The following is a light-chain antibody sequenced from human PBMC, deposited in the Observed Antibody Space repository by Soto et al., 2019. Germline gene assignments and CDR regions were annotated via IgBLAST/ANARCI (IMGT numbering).Light chain of an antibody. CDR3: QQLHDYPIT. CDR2: AAS. V-gene: IGKV1-9*01. Sequence: ILLTQSPSSLSASVGDRVTITCRASQGIDSSFAWYQQKPGKAPKLLIYAASSLQSGVPSRFSGSGSGADFTLTICSLQPEDFATYYCQQLHDYPITVGQGTRLESK. J-gene: IGKJ5*01. CDR1: QGIDSS.